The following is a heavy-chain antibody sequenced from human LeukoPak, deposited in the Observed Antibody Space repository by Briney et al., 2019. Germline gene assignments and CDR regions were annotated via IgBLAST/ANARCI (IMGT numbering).Heavy chain of an antibody. CDR1: GYTFTSYD. J-gene: IGHJ3*02. V-gene: IGHV1-8*01. D-gene: IGHD3-22*01. CDR3: AREAIPEYYYDSSGYLNDAFDI. CDR2: MNPDSGNT. Sequence: ASVKVSCKASGYTFTSYDINWVRQATGQGLEWMGWMNPDSGNTGYAQKFQGRVTMTRNTSISTAYMELSSLRSEDTAVYYCAREAIPEYYYDSSGYLNDAFDIWGQGTMVTVSS.